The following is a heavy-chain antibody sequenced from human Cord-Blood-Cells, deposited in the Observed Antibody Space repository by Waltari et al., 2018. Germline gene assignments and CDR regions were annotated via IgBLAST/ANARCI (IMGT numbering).Heavy chain of an antibody. CDR3: ARSTPLYDYVWGSYRYTGVDY. J-gene: IGHJ4*02. D-gene: IGHD3-16*02. CDR2: MNPNSGNT. CDR1: GYTFTSYD. V-gene: IGHV1-8*03. Sequence: QVQLVQSGAEVKKPGASVKVSCTASGYTFTSYDINWVRQATGQGLEWMGWMNPNSGNTGYAQKFQGRVTITRNTSISTAYMELSSLRSEDTAVYYCARSTPLYDYVWGSYRYTGVDYWGQGTLVTVSS.